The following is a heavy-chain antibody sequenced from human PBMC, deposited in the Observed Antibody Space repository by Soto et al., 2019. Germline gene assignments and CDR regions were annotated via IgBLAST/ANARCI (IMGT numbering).Heavy chain of an antibody. V-gene: IGHV4-61*01. Sequence: PSETLSLTCTVSGGSVNSGSFYWSWIRQPPGKGLEWIGYIYYSGSANYNPSLKSRVTISMDTSKNQFSLQLTSVTAADSAVYYCARADWNFVVYFYGMDVWGKGTTFTVSS. CDR3: ARADWNFVVYFYGMDV. CDR1: GGSVNSGSFY. J-gene: IGHJ6*04. D-gene: IGHD1-7*01. CDR2: IYYSGSA.